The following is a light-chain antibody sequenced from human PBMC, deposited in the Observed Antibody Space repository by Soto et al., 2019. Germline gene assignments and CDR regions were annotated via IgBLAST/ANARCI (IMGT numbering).Light chain of an antibody. V-gene: IGKV3-15*01. CDR2: YAS. CDR3: QQYNNWPPIT. Sequence: EIVMTQSPATLYVSPGERATLSCRASQSVSNNLAWYQQKPGQAPRLLIYYASTRATGIPARFSGSGSGTEFTLTISSLQSEDFALYYCQQYNNWPPITFGQGTRLEIK. CDR1: QSVSNN. J-gene: IGKJ5*01.